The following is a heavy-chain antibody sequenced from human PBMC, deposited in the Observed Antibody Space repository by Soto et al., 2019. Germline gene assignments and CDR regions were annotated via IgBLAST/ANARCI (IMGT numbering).Heavy chain of an antibody. V-gene: IGHV1-69*01. J-gene: IGHJ3*02. Sequence: QVQLVQSGAAVKKPGSSVKVSCKASGGTLSSYVVSWVRQGPGQGLEWMGGITPIFGTPNYAQKFQGRVTITANESTSTAYMELSSLRSEDTATYYCARVLRIQTGKNAFDIWGQGTMVTVSS. CDR2: ITPIFGTP. CDR3: ARVLRIQTGKNAFDI. CDR1: GGTLSSYV. D-gene: IGHD5-18*01.